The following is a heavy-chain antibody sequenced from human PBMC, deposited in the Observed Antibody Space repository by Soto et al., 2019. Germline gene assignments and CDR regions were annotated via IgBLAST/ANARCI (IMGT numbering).Heavy chain of an antibody. Sequence: QVQLQESGPGLVTPSETLSLTCTVSGDSVGNENYYWAWIRQSPGKGLEWIGHIYYSGTTNYNSHLKSRVTLSVDTSRNQFSLSLTSLTAADTAVYFCARSQRGRTAFTFDYWGQGVLVTVSS. D-gene: IGHD1-26*01. CDR1: GDSVGNENYY. CDR2: IYYSGTT. V-gene: IGHV4-61*01. CDR3: ARSQRGRTAFTFDY. J-gene: IGHJ4*02.